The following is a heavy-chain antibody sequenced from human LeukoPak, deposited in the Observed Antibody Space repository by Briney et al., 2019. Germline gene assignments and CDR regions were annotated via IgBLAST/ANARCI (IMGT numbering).Heavy chain of an antibody. D-gene: IGHD3-10*01. Sequence: SETLSLTCSVSGDSISSRNWWTWVRQTPEKGLEWIGEIFHTGCTNYNPPVEGRVTISIDKSRNHFSLMLTSVTAADTALYYCARGMWFDTLFSAFDVWGQGTMVSVSS. V-gene: IGHV4-4*02. CDR1: GDSISSRNW. CDR3: ARGMWFDTLFSAFDV. CDR2: IFHTGCT. J-gene: IGHJ3*01.